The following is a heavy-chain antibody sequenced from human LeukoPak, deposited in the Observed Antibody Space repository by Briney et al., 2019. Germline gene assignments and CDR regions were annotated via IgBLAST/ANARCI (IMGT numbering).Heavy chain of an antibody. CDR2: IYYSGSA. V-gene: IGHV4-31*03. CDR3: ARADDFWSGYRSYYYGMDV. CDR1: GGSISSGGYY. D-gene: IGHD3-3*01. J-gene: IGHJ6*02. Sequence: PSKTLSLTCTVSGGSISSGGYYWSWIRQHPGKGLEWIGYIYYSGSAYYNPSLKSRVTISVDTSENQFSLKLSSVTAADTAVYYCARADDFWSGYRSYYYGMDVWGQGTTVTVSS.